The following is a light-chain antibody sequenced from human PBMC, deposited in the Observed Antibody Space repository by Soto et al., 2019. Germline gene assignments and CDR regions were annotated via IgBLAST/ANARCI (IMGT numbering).Light chain of an antibody. J-gene: IGLJ1*01. CDR2: DVN. Sequence: QSALTQPASVSGSPGQSITISCTGTSSDVGGYNYVSWYQQNPGKAPKLMIYDVNNRPSGVSYRFSGSKSGNTASLTISGLQAEYEADYYCSSYTSSSTRVFGTGTKLTVL. CDR3: SSYTSSSTRV. V-gene: IGLV2-14*01. CDR1: SSDVGGYNY.